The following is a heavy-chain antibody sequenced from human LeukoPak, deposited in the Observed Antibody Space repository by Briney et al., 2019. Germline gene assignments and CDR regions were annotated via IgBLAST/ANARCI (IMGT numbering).Heavy chain of an antibody. CDR2: ISGSGGST. Sequence: GGSLRLSCAPSGFTFSSYAVSWVPQAPQTRLEWVSAISGSGGSTYYADSVKGRFTTSRDNPKNTLSLQMNSLRAEDTAVYYCAKELSGWYKYWGHGPLVTVSS. V-gene: IGHV3-23*01. CDR3: AKELSGWYKY. CDR1: GFTFSSYA. D-gene: IGHD6-19*01. J-gene: IGHJ4*01.